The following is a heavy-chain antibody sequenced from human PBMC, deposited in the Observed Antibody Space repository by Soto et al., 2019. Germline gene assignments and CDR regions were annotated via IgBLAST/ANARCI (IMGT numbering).Heavy chain of an antibody. D-gene: IGHD3-9*01. V-gene: IGHV4-59*01. J-gene: IGHJ4*02. CDR2: IFYTGST. Sequence: PSETLSLTCTVSGASLSGYYWAWIRQPPGKGLEWIGNIFYTGSTDYNPSLKSRITMSLDTSRSHFSLKIRSVTTADPAVYYCARVDWGSFDYWGQGTLVTVSS. CDR1: GASLSGYY. CDR3: ARVDWGSFDY.